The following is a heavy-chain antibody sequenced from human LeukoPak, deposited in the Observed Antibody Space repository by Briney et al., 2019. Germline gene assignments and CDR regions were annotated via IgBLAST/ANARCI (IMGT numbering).Heavy chain of an antibody. V-gene: IGHV4-59*08. CDR3: ARAGDSSSWYPLDY. CDR1: GGSISSYY. D-gene: IGHD6-13*01. CDR2: IYYGGST. J-gene: IGHJ4*02. Sequence: PSETLSLTCTVSGGSISSYYWSWIRQPPGKGLGWIGYIYYGGSTNYNPSLKSRATISVDTAKNQFSLKLSSVTAADTAVYYCARAGDSSSWYPLDYWGQGTLVTVSS.